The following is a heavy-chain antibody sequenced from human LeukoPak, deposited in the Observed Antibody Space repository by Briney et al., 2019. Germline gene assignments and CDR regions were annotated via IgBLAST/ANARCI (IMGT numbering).Heavy chain of an antibody. CDR1: GGTLSSYA. CDR3: ASTYCTNGVCYTGHYYYYYGMDV. V-gene: IGHV1-69*13. CDR2: IIPLFGTA. D-gene: IGHD2-8*01. J-gene: IGHJ6*02. Sequence: AASVTVSCKASGGTLSSYAVSWVRQAPGQGLEWMGGIIPLFGTANYAQKFKGRVTITADESTSAAYMELSSLKSEDTAVYYCASTYCTNGVCYTGHYYYYYGMDVWGQGTTVTVSS.